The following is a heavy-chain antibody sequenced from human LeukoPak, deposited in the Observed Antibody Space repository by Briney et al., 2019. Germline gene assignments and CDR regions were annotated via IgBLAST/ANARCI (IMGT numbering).Heavy chain of an antibody. CDR1: GFTFSSYG. Sequence: GSLRLSCAASGFTFSSYGMSWVRQAPGEGLEWVSAISGSGGSTYYADSVKGRFTISRDNSKNTLYLQVNSLRAEDTAVYYCAKDQATAPYYFDYWGQGTLVTVSS. D-gene: IGHD2-21*02. CDR3: AKDQATAPYYFDY. CDR2: ISGSGGST. J-gene: IGHJ4*02. V-gene: IGHV3-23*01.